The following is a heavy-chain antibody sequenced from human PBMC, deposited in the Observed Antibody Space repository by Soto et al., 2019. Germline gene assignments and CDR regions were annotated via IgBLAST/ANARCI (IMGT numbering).Heavy chain of an antibody. J-gene: IGHJ6*02. Sequence: QVQLQESGPGLVKPSQTLSLTCTVSGGTVSRGPYYWTWIRQHPGKGLEWIGYIYNSGSTYYSPSLKSRVTISLDTSKNQFSLKVRSVTAADTAVYYCVRDNRGYDYGGLDVWGQGTTVTVSS. V-gene: IGHV4-31*03. CDR1: GGTVSRGPYY. CDR2: IYNSGST. D-gene: IGHD5-18*01. CDR3: VRDNRGYDYGGLDV.